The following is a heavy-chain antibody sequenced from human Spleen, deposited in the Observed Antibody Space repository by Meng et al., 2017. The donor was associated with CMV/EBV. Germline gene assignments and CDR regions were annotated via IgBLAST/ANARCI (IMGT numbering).Heavy chain of an antibody. J-gene: IGHJ2*01. V-gene: IGHV3-73*01. CDR1: GFTFSTYG. CDR2: IRSKANSYAT. D-gene: IGHD2-21*01. CDR3: TTWGAYCGGDCYPSRAYWYFDL. Sequence: GESLKISCAASGFTFSTYGMHWVRQASGKGLEWVGRIRSKANSYATAYAASVKGRFTISRDDSKNTAYLQMNSLKTEDTAVYYCTTWGAYCGGDCYPSRAYWYFDLWGRGTLVTVSS.